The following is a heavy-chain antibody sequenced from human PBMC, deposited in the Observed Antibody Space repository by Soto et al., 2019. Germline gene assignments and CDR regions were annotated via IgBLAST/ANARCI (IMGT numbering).Heavy chain of an antibody. CDR2: IYYSGST. J-gene: IGHJ6*02. CDR1: GGSISSSSYY. D-gene: IGHD3-22*01. V-gene: IGHV4-39*01. CDR3: ARLWGGFSSGSIFPADDYYYYGMDV. Sequence: NPSETLSLTCTVSGGSISSSSYYWGWIRQPPGKGLEWIGSIYYSGSTYYNPSLKSRVTISVDTSKNQFSLKLSSVTAADTAVYYCARLWGGFSSGSIFPADDYYYYGMDVWGQGTTVTVSS.